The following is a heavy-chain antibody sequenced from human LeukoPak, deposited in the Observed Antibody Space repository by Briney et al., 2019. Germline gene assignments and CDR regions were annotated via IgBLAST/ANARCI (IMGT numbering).Heavy chain of an antibody. Sequence: SETLSLTCAVYGGSISSYYWSWIRQPAGKGLEWSGRIYTSGSTNYNPTLKSRVTMSVDTSKNKFSLKLSSVTAADTAVYYCARDYSNCSSSLYYYYYMDVWGKGTTVTVSS. CDR3: ARDYSNCSSSLYYYYYMDV. CDR2: IYTSGST. D-gene: IGHD4-11*01. V-gene: IGHV4-4*07. CDR1: GGSISSYY. J-gene: IGHJ6*03.